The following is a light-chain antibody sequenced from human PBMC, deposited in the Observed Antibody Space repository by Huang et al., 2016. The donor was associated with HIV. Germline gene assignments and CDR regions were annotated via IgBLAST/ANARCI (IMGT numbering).Light chain of an antibody. CDR3: QQAVSFPLT. V-gene: IGKV1-12*01. CDR1: QDINRW. J-gene: IGKJ4*01. CDR2: AAS. Sequence: DIQMTPSPSSVSASVGDRISFTCRASQDINRWFAWYQQKPGKAPKLLIYAASTLQVGVPSRFSGRVSGTGFTLTINNLQPEDFATYFWQQAVSFPLTFGGGTKVEIK.